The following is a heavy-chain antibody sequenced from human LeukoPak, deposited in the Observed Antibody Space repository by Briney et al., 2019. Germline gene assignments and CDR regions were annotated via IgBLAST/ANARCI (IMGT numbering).Heavy chain of an antibody. Sequence: GGSLRLSCAASGFTFSDYYMSWIRQAPGKGLEWVSYISSSSSYTNYADSVKGRFTISRDISKNTLYLQMNSLRAEDTALYYCARGYYYGSRSYAYFDYWGQGTLVTVSS. CDR2: ISSSSSYT. J-gene: IGHJ4*02. CDR1: GFTFSDYY. CDR3: ARGYYYGSRSYAYFDY. V-gene: IGHV3-11*06. D-gene: IGHD3-10*01.